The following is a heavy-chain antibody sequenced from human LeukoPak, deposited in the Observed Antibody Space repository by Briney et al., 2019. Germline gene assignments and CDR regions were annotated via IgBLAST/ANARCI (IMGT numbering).Heavy chain of an antibody. CDR2: IYPGDSDT. CDR1: GYSFTSYW. J-gene: IGHJ5*02. D-gene: IGHD3-10*01. V-gene: IGHV5-51*01. CDR3: ARLETLLWFGELLWSWFDP. Sequence: GESLKISCKGSGYSFTSYWTGWVRQMPGKGLEWMGIIYPGDSDTRYSPSFQGQVTISADKSISTAYLQWSSLKASDTAMYYRARLETLLWFGELLWSWFDPWGQGTLVTVSS.